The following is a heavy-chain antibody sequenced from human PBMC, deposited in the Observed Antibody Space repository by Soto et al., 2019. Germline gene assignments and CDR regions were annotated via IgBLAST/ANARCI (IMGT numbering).Heavy chain of an antibody. D-gene: IGHD6-13*01. Sequence: QVQLVQSGAEVKKPGASVKVSCKASGYTFTSYGITWVRQAPGRGLEWLGWSSAYNGNTDYAQKVQDRVTVTTDRTTSTAYMELRSLRSDDTAVYYCARADVLEYTSRFCLDLWGQGTLVTVSS. J-gene: IGHJ4*02. V-gene: IGHV1-18*01. CDR3: ARADVLEYTSRFCLDL. CDR2: SSAYNGNT. CDR1: GYTFTSYG.